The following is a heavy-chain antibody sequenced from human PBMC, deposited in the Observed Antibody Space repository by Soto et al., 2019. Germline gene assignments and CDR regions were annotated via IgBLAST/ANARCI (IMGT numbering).Heavy chain of an antibody. CDR3: ARLLWFGESHPHFDY. D-gene: IGHD3-10*01. J-gene: IGHJ4*02. CDR2: IYYSGST. V-gene: IGHV4-59*08. Sequence: SETLSLTCTVSGGSISSYGWSWIRQPPGKGLEWIGYIYYSGSTNYNPSLKSRVTISVDTSKNQFSLKLSSVTAADTAVYYCARLLWFGESHPHFDYWGQGTLLTGLL. CDR1: GGSISSYG.